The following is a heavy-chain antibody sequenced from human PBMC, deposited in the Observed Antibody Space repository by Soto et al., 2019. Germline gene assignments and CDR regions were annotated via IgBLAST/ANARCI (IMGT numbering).Heavy chain of an antibody. CDR1: GFTLSTYV. CDR2: IGGSGGST. Sequence: VQLLESGGGLVQPGGSLRLSCAASGFTLSTYVMVWVRQAPGKGLEWVSAIGGSGGSTYYADSVQGRFTITRDNSKNTLYLQMNSLRAEDTAVYYCAKDRQAYEFRSGYYGDWFDPWGQGTLVTVSS. CDR3: AKDRQAYEFRSGYYGDWFDP. V-gene: IGHV3-23*01. J-gene: IGHJ5*02. D-gene: IGHD3-3*01.